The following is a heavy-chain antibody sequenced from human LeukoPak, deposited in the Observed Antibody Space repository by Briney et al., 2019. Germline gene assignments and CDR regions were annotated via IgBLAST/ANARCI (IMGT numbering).Heavy chain of an antibody. Sequence: PSETLSLTCTVSGYSISSGYYWGWIRQPPGKGLEWIGSSYHSGSTYYNPSLKSRVTISVDTSKNQFSLKLSSVTAADTAVYYCARSGPIRYFDWLTFDYWGQGTLVTVSS. V-gene: IGHV4-38-2*02. J-gene: IGHJ4*02. CDR2: SYHSGST. CDR1: GYSISSGYY. D-gene: IGHD3-9*01. CDR3: ARSGPIRYFDWLTFDY.